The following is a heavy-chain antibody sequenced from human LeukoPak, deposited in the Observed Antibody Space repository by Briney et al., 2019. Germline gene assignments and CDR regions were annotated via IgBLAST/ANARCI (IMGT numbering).Heavy chain of an antibody. CDR2: ISSSSTI. D-gene: IGHD3-3*01. CDR3: ARVPPTPQRFLFDP. J-gene: IGHJ5*02. Sequence: PGGSLRLSCAASGFTFSSYSMDWVRQAPGKGLEWVSYISSSSTIYYADSVKGRFTISRDNAKNSLYLQMNSLRAEDTAVYYCARVPPTPQRFLFDPWGQGTLVTVSS. CDR1: GFTFSSYS. V-gene: IGHV3-48*01.